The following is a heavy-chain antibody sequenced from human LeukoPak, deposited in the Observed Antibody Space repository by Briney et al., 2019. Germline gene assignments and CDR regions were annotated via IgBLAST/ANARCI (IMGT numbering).Heavy chain of an antibody. J-gene: IGHJ6*04. D-gene: IGHD3-10*02. Sequence: GGSLRLSCAASGFTFSRHSMNWVRQAPGKGLEWVSSISSGSSYIYYVDSVKGRFTISRDNAKNSLYLQMNSLRAEDTAVYYCAELGITMIGGVWGKGTTVTISS. CDR3: AELGITMIGGV. CDR1: GFTFSRHS. V-gene: IGHV3-21*01. CDR2: ISSGSSYI.